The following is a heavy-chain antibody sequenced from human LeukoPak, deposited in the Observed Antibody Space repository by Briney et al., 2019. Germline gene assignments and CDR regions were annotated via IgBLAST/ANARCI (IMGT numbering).Heavy chain of an antibody. Sequence: PGGSLGLSCTLSGVSVTDTLIDWVRQAPGKGPEWVALIYLHAGPVYADSVKGRFTISRDNSKNTLYLQMNSLRAEDTAVYYCAKDSGTVEMATKSPTYFDYWGQGTLVTVSS. CDR2: IYLHAGP. V-gene: IGHV3-53*01. CDR3: AKDSGTVEMATKSPTYFDY. D-gene: IGHD5-24*01. CDR1: GVSVTDTL. J-gene: IGHJ4*02.